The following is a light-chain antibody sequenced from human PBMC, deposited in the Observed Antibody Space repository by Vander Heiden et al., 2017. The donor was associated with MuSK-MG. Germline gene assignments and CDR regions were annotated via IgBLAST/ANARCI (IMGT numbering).Light chain of an antibody. CDR3: QQDNSYPIT. J-gene: IGKJ5*01. V-gene: IGKV1-5*03. CDR1: QSISSW. CDR2: KAS. Sequence: DIQMTQSPLTLSASVGDRVTITCRASQSISSWLAWYQQKPGKAPKLLIYKASNLESGVPSRFSGSGSGTEFTLTISSLQPDDFATYYCQQDNSYPITFGQGTRLXIK.